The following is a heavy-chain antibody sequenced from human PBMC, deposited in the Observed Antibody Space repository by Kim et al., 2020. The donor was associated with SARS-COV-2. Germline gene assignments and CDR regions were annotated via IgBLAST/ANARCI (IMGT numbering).Heavy chain of an antibody. D-gene: IGHD3-9*01. Sequence: SETLSLTCSVSGDSISSSNSYWGWIRQPPGKGLEWIGNIYYTGNTYYNPSLKSRVTISVDTSKNQFSLKLSSVTAADTAVYYCARQPPDYDVLTAYDYGLDVWGQGTTVTVSS. CDR1: GDSISSSNSY. J-gene: IGHJ6*02. CDR2: IYYTGNT. V-gene: IGHV4-39*01. CDR3: ARQPPDYDVLTAYDYGLDV.